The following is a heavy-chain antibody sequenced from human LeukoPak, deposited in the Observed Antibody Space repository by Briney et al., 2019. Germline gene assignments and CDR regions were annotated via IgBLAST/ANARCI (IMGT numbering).Heavy chain of an antibody. D-gene: IGHD3-22*01. V-gene: IGHV4-39*01. J-gene: IGHJ5*02. Sequence: SETLSLTCTVSGGSISSSSYYWGWIRQPPGKGLEWIGSIYYSGSTYYNPSLKSRVTISVDTSKNQFSLKLSSVTAADTAVYYCARHSKFITMIVGNGPFDPWGQGTLVTVSS. CDR1: GGSISSSSYY. CDR2: IYYSGST. CDR3: ARHSKFITMIVGNGPFDP.